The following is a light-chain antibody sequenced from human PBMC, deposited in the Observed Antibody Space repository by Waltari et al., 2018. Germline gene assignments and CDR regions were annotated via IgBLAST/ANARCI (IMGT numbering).Light chain of an antibody. CDR2: LGS. V-gene: IGKV2-28*01. J-gene: IGKJ3*01. Sequence: DMVMTQSPLSLPVTPGEPASISCRSSQSLLHSNGYNYLDWYLQKPGQSPQLLIYLGSNRASGVPDRVSGSGSGTDFTLKISRVEAEDVGVYYCMQALQSPTFGPGTKMDIK. CDR3: MQALQSPT. CDR1: QSLLHSNGYNY.